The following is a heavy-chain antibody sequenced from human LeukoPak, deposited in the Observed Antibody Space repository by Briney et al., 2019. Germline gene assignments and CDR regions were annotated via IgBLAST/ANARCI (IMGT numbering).Heavy chain of an antibody. CDR2: IYYSGST. CDR3: ARLRTAYSTSSFLDY. CDR1: GGSISSSGYS. J-gene: IGHJ4*02. V-gene: IGHV4-39*01. Sequence: PSETLSLTCTVSGGSISSSGYSWGWIRQPPGKGLEWIGTIYYSGSTYHNPSLKSRVTISVDTSKNQFSLKLSSVTAADTAVYYCARLRTAYSTSSFLDYWGQGTLVTVSS. D-gene: IGHD6-6*01.